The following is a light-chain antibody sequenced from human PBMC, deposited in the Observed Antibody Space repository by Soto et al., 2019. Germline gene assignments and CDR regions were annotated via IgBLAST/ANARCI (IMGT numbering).Light chain of an antibody. Sequence: ESVWTQSPGTLSLSPGERATLSCRASQSVSSSYLAWYQQKPGQAPRPLIYGASSRAIGIPDRFSGSGSGTDFTLTISRLAPEDFAVYYCQQYGSSPWTFGQGTKVEIK. CDR2: GAS. CDR1: QSVSSSY. CDR3: QQYGSSPWT. J-gene: IGKJ1*01. V-gene: IGKV3-20*01.